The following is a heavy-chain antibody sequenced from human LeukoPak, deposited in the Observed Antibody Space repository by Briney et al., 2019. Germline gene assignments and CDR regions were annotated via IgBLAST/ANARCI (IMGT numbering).Heavy chain of an antibody. CDR2: ISYDGSNK. J-gene: IGHJ4*02. CDR3: AKGGYSSGWRNDFDY. D-gene: IGHD6-25*01. V-gene: IGHV3-30*18. Sequence: GGSLRLSCAASGFTFSSYGMHWVRQAPGKGLEWVAVISYDGSNKYYADSVKGRFTISRDNSKNTLYLQMNSLRAEDTAVYYCAKGGYSSGWRNDFDYWGQGTLVTVSS. CDR1: GFTFSSYG.